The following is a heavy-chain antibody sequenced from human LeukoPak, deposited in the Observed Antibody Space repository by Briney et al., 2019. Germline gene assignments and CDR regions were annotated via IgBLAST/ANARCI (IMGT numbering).Heavy chain of an antibody. V-gene: IGHV3-23*01. J-gene: IGHJ4*02. D-gene: IGHD3-22*01. Sequence: PGGSLRLSCAASGFTFSSYAMSWVSQALGKGLEWVSAISGSGGSTYYADSVKGRFTISRDNSKNTLYLQMNSLRAEDTAVYYCAKVTTYYYDSSGEWGQGTLVTVSP. CDR2: ISGSGGST. CDR3: AKVTTYYYDSSGE. CDR1: GFTFSSYA.